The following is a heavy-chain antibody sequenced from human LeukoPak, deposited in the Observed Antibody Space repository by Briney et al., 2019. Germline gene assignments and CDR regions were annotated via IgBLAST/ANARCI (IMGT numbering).Heavy chain of an antibody. Sequence: GGSLRLSCAASGFTFSRYSMNWVRQAPGKGLVWVSSISSSSSYIYYADSVKGRFTISRDNAKNSLYLQVNSLRAEDTAVYYCARVGMMRDLDYWGQGTLVTVSS. V-gene: IGHV3-21*01. D-gene: IGHD3-16*01. J-gene: IGHJ4*02. CDR1: GFTFSRYS. CDR2: ISSSSSYI. CDR3: ARVGMMRDLDY.